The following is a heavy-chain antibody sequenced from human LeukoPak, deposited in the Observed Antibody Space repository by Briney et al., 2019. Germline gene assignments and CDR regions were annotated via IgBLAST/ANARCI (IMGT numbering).Heavy chain of an antibody. Sequence: GGSLRLSCAASGFTFDDYGMSWVRQAPGKGLEWVSGINWNGGSTGYADSVKGRFTISRDNAKSSLYLQMNSLRAEDTALYYCARGSELRYSDAFDIWGQGTMVTVSS. D-gene: IGHD2-15*01. CDR3: ARGSELRYSDAFDI. CDR2: INWNGGST. J-gene: IGHJ3*02. CDR1: GFTFDDYG. V-gene: IGHV3-20*04.